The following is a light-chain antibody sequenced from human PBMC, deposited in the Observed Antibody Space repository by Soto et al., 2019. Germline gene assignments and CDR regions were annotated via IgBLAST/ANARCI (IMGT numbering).Light chain of an antibody. CDR2: DAP. V-gene: IGKV1-5*01. CDR1: QNIHNW. J-gene: IGKJ5*01. Sequence: QLTQSASTLSASVGDRVTLTCQASQNIHNWLAWYQQKTGKDPKLLIFDAPNLESGVPSRFSGSGSGTDFTLTISCLQSEDFATYYCQQYYSYPITFGQGTRLEI. CDR3: QQYYSYPIT.